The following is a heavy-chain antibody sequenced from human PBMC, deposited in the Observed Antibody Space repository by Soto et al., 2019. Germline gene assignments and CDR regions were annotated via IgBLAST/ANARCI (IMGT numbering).Heavy chain of an antibody. CDR1: GFTFSSYA. CDR2: ISGSGGST. D-gene: IGHD3-3*01. J-gene: IGHJ6*02. Sequence: EVQLLESGGGLVQPGGSLRLSCAASGFTFSSYAMSWVRQAPGKGLEWVSAISGSGGSTYYADSVKGRFTISRDNSKNTLYLQTNSLRAEDTAVYYCAKGLLYDFWSGYPYYYYYGMDVWGQGTTVTVSS. CDR3: AKGLLYDFWSGYPYYYYYGMDV. V-gene: IGHV3-23*01.